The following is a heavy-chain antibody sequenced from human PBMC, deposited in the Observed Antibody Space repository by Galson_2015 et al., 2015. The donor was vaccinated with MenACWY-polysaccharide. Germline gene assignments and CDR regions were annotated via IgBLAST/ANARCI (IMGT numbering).Heavy chain of an antibody. J-gene: IGHJ1*01. CDR1: GFTFSSYA. Sequence: SLRLSCAASGFTFSSYAMSWVRQAPGKGLEWVSAISGSGGSTYYADSVKGRFTISRDNSKNTLYLQMNSLRAEDTAVYYCAKGPYCSGGSCHQYFQHWGQGTLVTVSS. CDR2: ISGSGGST. V-gene: IGHV3-23*01. CDR3: AKGPYCSGGSCHQYFQH. D-gene: IGHD2-15*01.